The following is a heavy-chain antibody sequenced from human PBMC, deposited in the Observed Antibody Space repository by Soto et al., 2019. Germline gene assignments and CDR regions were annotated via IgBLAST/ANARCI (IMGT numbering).Heavy chain of an antibody. Sequence: QVQLQESGPGLVKPSETLSLTCTVSGGSISSYYWSWIRQPPGKGLEGIGYIYYSGSTNYNPSLKSRVTISVDTSKNQFSLKLSSVTAADTAVYYCARQGSGSSWYSYYYGMDVWGQGTTVTVSS. CDR2: IYYSGST. J-gene: IGHJ6*02. CDR3: ARQGSGSSWYSYYYGMDV. D-gene: IGHD6-13*01. CDR1: GGSISSYY. V-gene: IGHV4-59*08.